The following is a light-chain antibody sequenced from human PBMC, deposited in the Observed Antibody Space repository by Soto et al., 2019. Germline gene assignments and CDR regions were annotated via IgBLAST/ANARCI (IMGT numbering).Light chain of an antibody. J-gene: IGKJ2*01. CDR2: KAS. CDR1: QSVSSW. Sequence: DIQMTQSPSTLSASVGDRVTITCRASQSVSSWLAWYQQKPGKAPKLLIYKASTLESGVPSRFSGSGSGTEFTLTISSLQSDYFATYYCQQYNTYHTFGQGTKLDIK. V-gene: IGKV1-5*03. CDR3: QQYNTYHT.